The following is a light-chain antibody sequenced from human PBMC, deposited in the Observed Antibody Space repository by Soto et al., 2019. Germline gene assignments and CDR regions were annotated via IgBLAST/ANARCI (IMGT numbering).Light chain of an antibody. J-gene: IGLJ1*01. CDR2: DVS. CDR1: SSDIDAYNY. Sequence: QSVLTQPASVSGSPGQSITISCTGTSSDIDAYNYVSWYQHHPGKAPKLMIYDVSNRPSGISNRFSGSKSGNTASLTISGLQAEDEADYYCGSYTISSNYVFGTGTKVTVL. CDR3: GSYTISSNYV. V-gene: IGLV2-14*01.